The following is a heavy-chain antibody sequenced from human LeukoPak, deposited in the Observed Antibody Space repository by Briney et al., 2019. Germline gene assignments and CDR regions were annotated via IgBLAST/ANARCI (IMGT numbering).Heavy chain of an antibody. CDR3: ARDDRAQTMSDAFDI. CDR1: GFTVSSNY. Sequence: PGGSLRLSCAASGFTVSSNYMSWVRQAPGKGLEWVSVIYSGGSTYYADSVKGRFTISRDNSKNTLYLQMNSLRAEDTAVYYCARDDRAQTMSDAFDIWGQGTMVTVSS. D-gene: IGHD3-10*02. CDR2: IYSGGST. J-gene: IGHJ3*02. V-gene: IGHV3-66*01.